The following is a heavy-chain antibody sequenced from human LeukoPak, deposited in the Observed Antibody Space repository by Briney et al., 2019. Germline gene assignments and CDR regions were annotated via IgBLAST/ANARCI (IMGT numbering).Heavy chain of an antibody. D-gene: IGHD1-14*01. CDR2: IYYSGNT. Sequence: SETLSLTCTVSGGSISSYYWSWIRQPPGKGLEYIGYIYYSGNTNSNPSLNSRATISVDTSKNQFSLKLSSVTAADTAVYYCARRGSGASLEYYFDLWGRGTLVTVSS. J-gene: IGHJ2*01. CDR3: ARRGSGASLEYYFDL. V-gene: IGHV4-59*08. CDR1: GGSISSYY.